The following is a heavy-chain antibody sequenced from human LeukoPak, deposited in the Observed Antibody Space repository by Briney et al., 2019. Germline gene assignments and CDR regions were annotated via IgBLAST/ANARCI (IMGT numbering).Heavy chain of an antibody. CDR3: AREAEIRRNFYYMDV. J-gene: IGHJ6*03. Sequence: GGSLRLSCVASGFTFSSYALFWVRQAPGKGLEWLAVTSNDGSQEHYADSLKGRFTIARDNSKNTLYLDMNSLTGEDTAVYYCAREAEIRRNFYYMDVWGKGTTVTVSS. CDR1: GFTFSSYA. V-gene: IGHV3-30*01. D-gene: IGHD3-16*01. CDR2: TSNDGSQE.